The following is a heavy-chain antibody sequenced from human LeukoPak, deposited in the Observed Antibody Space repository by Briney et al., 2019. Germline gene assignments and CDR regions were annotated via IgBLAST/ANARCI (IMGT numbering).Heavy chain of an antibody. CDR3: AREWVTVFGGFDY. J-gene: IGHJ4*02. V-gene: IGHV3-30*03. CDR2: ISYDGSNK. CDR1: GFTFSSYG. D-gene: IGHD3-3*01. Sequence: GGSLRLSCAASGFTFSSYGMHWVRQAPGKGLEWVAVISYDGSNKYYADSVKGRFTISRDNSKNTLYLQMDSLRVEDTAVYYCAREWVTVFGGFDYWGQGTLVTVSS.